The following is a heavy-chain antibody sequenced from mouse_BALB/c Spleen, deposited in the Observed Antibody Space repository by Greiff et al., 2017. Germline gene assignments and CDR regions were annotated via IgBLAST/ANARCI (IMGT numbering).Heavy chain of an antibody. CDR2: IDPENGDT. Sequence: VQLKQSGAELVRSGASVKLSCTASGFNIKDYYMHWVKQRPEQGLEWIGWIDPENGDTEYAPKFQGKATMTADTSSNTAYLQLSSLTSEDTAVYYCARIHYGYWGQGTTLTVSS. V-gene: IGHV14-4*02. J-gene: IGHJ2*01. CDR1: GFNIKDYY. CDR3: ARIHYGY. D-gene: IGHD1-2*01.